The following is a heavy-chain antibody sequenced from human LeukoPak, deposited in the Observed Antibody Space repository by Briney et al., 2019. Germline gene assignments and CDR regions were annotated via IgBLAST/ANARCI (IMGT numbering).Heavy chain of an antibody. J-gene: IGHJ4*02. V-gene: IGHV3-7*04. CDR3: ARGPSGGNGFSY. Sequence: HPGGSLRLSCAASGVTFSSYWMSWVRQAPGKGLEGVANIKQYGSERYYVDSVKGRFTISRDNAKNSLYLQMNSLRAVDTAVYYCARGPSGGNGFSYWGLGTLVTVSS. D-gene: IGHD2-15*01. CDR1: GVTFSSYW. CDR2: IKQYGSER.